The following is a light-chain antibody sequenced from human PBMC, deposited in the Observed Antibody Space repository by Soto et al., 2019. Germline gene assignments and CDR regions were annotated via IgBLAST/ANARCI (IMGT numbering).Light chain of an antibody. CDR3: QQYGGSPRT. J-gene: IGKJ1*01. CDR1: QSVGTS. V-gene: IGKV3-20*01. Sequence: EIVSTQSPVTLSLSPGERCTLSCMASQSVGTSLAWYQQKPGQAPRLLIYGASNRATGIPDRFSGSGSGTDFTLTISKLEPEDFAVYHCQQYGGSPRTFGQGTKVDIK. CDR2: GAS.